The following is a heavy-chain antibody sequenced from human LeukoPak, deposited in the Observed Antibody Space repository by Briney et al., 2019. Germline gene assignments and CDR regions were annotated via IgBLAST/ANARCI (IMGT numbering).Heavy chain of an antibody. CDR1: GFTFSDYY. V-gene: IGHV3-11*05. Sequence: GRSLRLSCAASGFTFSDYYINWIRQAPGKGLEWLSYISGNSRFREYADSVKGRFTISRDNARNLLFLQMDSLRAEDTAVYYCARDLNTGMDVWGRGTTVTVSS. J-gene: IGHJ6*02. D-gene: IGHD2/OR15-2a*01. CDR3: ARDLNTGMDV. CDR2: ISGNSRFR.